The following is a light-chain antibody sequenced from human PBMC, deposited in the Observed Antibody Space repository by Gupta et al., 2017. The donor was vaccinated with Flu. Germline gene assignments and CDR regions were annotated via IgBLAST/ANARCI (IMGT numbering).Light chain of an antibody. J-gene: IGLJ1*01. CDR1: SSDIGNYNR. V-gene: IGLV2-18*02. Sequence: QSALTQPPSVSGSPGQSVTISCTGTSSDIGNYNRVSWYQQSPDTAPKLMIYEVSNRPAGVPDRFSGSKSDNTASLTISGRQAEDEADYYCSSYTSSSNYVFGTGTKVTVL. CDR2: EVS. CDR3: SSYTSSSNYV.